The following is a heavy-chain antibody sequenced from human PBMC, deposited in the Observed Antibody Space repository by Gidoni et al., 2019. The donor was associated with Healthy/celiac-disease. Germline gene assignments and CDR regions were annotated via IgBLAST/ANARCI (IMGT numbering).Heavy chain of an antibody. J-gene: IGHJ4*02. CDR2: ISYDGSNK. V-gene: IGHV3-30*03. CDR1: GFTFSSYG. Sequence: QVQLVESGGGVVQPGRSLRLSCAASGFTFSSYGMHWVRQAPGKGLEWVAVISYDGSNKYYADSVKGRFTISRDNSKNTLYRQMNSLRAEDKAVYYCALLGRFDYWGQGTLVTVSS. CDR3: ALLGRFDY.